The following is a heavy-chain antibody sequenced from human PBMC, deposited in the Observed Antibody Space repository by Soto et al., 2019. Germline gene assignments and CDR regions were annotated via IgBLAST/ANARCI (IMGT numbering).Heavy chain of an antibody. Sequence: GGSLRLSCAASGFTFSTYWMSWVRQAPGKGLEWVANIKQDGSEKYYVGSVKGRFTISRDNAKNSLYLQMNSLRAEDTAVYYCARDRYGDYVWVPFDYWGQGTLVTVSS. D-gene: IGHD3-16*01. CDR3: ARDRYGDYVWVPFDY. J-gene: IGHJ4*02. V-gene: IGHV3-7*03. CDR2: IKQDGSEK. CDR1: GFTFSTYW.